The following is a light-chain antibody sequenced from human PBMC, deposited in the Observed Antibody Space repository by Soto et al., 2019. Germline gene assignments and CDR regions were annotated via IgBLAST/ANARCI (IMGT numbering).Light chain of an antibody. CDR1: QGSGNA. Sequence: AIQMTQSPSSLSASVGDIVTISCRASQGSGNALGWYQQKPGQHPKVMIYGPSNLQSGVPPRFSGSGSGTDFTLAISSLQPEDSATYYGLQDINYPWTFGQGTKVEIK. CDR3: LQDINYPWT. J-gene: IGKJ1*01. V-gene: IGKV1-6*01. CDR2: GPS.